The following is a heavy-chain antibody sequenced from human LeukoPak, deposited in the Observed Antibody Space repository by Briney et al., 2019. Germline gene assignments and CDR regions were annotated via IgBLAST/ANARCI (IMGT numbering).Heavy chain of an antibody. CDR2: IYYSGST. CDR3: ARGQRTMTTVTSFDY. D-gene: IGHD4-17*01. V-gene: IGHV4-39*02. CDR1: GFTFSSYW. Sequence: PGGSLRLSCAASGFTFSSYWMSWVRQPPGKGLEWIGSIYYSGSTYYNPSLKSRVTISVDTSKNQFSLKLSSVTAADTAVHYCARGQRTMTTVTSFDYWGQGTLVTVSS. J-gene: IGHJ4*02.